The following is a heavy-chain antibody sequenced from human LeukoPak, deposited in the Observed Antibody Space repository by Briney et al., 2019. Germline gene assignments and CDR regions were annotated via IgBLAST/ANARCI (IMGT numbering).Heavy chain of an antibody. V-gene: IGHV3-9*01. J-gene: IGHJ3*02. Sequence: GGSLRLSCAASGFTFSSYPMHWVRQAPGKGLEWVSGISWNSGSIGYADSVKGRFTISRDNAKNSLYLQMNSLRAEDTAVYYCARDEYNWNVDAFDIWGQGTVVTVSS. CDR3: ARDEYNWNVDAFDI. CDR2: ISWNSGSI. CDR1: GFTFSSYP. D-gene: IGHD1-20*01.